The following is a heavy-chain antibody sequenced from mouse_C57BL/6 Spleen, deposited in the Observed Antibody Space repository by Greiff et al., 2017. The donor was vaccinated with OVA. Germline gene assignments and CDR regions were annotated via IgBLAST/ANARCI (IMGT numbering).Heavy chain of an antibody. Sequence: VQLKESGPGMVKPSQSLSLTCTVTGYSITSGYDWHWIRHFPGNKLNWMASISYIGTTNYNPSLKSRISITHDTSKNHFFLKLNSVTTEDTATYYCARCGRGAMDYWGQGTSVTVSS. CDR3: ARCGRGAMDY. CDR2: ISYIGTT. J-gene: IGHJ4*01. CDR1: GYSITSGYD. V-gene: IGHV3-1*01.